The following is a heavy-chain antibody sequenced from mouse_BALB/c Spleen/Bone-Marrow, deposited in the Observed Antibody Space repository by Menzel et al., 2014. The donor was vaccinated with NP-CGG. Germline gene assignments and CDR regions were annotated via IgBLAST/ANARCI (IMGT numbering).Heavy chain of an antibody. J-gene: IGHJ4*01. V-gene: IGHV5-17*02. CDR2: ISNGSSTI. CDR3: ARKGAMITHYYAMDY. Sequence: DVQLVESGGGLVQPGGSRKLSCAASGFTFSSFGMHWVRQAPEKGLEWVAYISNGSSTIYYADTVKGRFTISRDNPKNTLFLQMTSLRSEDTAMYYCARKGAMITHYYAMDYWAQGTSVTVSS. CDR1: GFTFSSFG. D-gene: IGHD2-4*01.